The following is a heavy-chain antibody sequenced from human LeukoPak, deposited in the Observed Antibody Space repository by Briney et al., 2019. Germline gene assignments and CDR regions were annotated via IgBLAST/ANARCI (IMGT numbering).Heavy chain of an antibody. CDR1: GFTFSSYA. CDR3: ARDEATMIPRLPVY. J-gene: IGHJ4*02. Sequence: GGSLRLSCAASGFTFSSYAMHWVRQAPGKGLEYVSAISSNGGSTYYANSVKGRFTISRDNSKNTLYLQMGSLRAEDMAVYYCARDEATMIPRLPVYWGQGTLVTVSS. V-gene: IGHV3-64*01. D-gene: IGHD3-22*01. CDR2: ISSNGGST.